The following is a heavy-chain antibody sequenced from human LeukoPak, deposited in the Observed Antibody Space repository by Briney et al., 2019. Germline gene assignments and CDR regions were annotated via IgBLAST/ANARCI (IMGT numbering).Heavy chain of an antibody. CDR1: GFTFSNYV. J-gene: IGHJ5*02. Sequence: PGGSLRLSCAASGFTFSNYVMSWVRQAPGKGLESVSCINTSGGSACYADSVKGRFTISRDNSKNTLYLQMDCLRVEDTAVYYCAALVRGPRSFDPWGQGTLLTVSS. CDR2: INTSGGSA. V-gene: IGHV3-23*01. D-gene: IGHD3-10*02. CDR3: AALVRGPRSFDP.